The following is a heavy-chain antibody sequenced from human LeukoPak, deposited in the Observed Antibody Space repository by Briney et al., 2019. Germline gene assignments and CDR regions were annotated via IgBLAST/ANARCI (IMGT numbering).Heavy chain of an antibody. J-gene: IGHJ4*02. D-gene: IGHD2-21*01. CDR3: ARHVASYDFDF. CDR1: GGSFSGYY. V-gene: IGHV4-34*01. CDR2: INHSGST. Sequence: SETLSLTCAVYGGSFSGYYWSWIRQPPGKGLEWIGEINHSGSTNYNPSLKSRVTVSVDRPKNHFSLKLNSVTAADTAVYYCARHVASYDFDFWGQGILVTVPS.